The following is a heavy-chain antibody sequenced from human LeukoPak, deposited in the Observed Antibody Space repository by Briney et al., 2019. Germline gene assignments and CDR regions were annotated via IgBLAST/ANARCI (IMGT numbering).Heavy chain of an antibody. CDR3: ARSCRILDIVATIRARLGGNGFDI. CDR1: GYSISSGYY. J-gene: IGHJ3*02. Sequence: SETLSLTCTVSGYSISSGYYWGWIRQPPGKGLEWIGSIQSSGNTFFNPSLKSRVTISVDTSKNQFSLKLSSVTAADKAVYYCARSCRILDIVATIRARLGGNGFDIWGQGTMVTVSS. V-gene: IGHV4-38-2*02. D-gene: IGHD5-12*01. CDR2: IQSSGNT.